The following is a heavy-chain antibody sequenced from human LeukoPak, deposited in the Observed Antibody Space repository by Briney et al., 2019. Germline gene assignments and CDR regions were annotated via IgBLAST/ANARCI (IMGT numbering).Heavy chain of an antibody. CDR3: ARYTSMIAFHARGFDI. Sequence: SETLSLTCTVSGGSISSYYWGWIRQPPGKGLEWIGYIYYSGSTNYNPSLKSRVTISVDTSKNQFSLRLSSVTAADTAVYYCARYTSMIAFHARGFDIWGQGTLVTVSS. V-gene: IGHV4-59*03. CDR1: GGSISSYY. CDR2: IYYSGST. D-gene: IGHD5-18*01. J-gene: IGHJ3*02.